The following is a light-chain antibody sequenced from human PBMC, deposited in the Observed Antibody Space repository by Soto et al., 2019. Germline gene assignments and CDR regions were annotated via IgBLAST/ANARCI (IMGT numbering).Light chain of an antibody. Sequence: ENELKQSPATLSLPQRKRATLSCRASQSVGSSLAWYQQKLGQAPRLLIYAASDRATGIPGRFSGSGSGTDFTLIISSLEPEDFAFYYCQHGNTWPWPFGQGTKVAIK. CDR3: QHGNTWPWP. CDR1: QSVGSS. CDR2: AAS. J-gene: IGKJ1*01. V-gene: IGKV3-11*01.